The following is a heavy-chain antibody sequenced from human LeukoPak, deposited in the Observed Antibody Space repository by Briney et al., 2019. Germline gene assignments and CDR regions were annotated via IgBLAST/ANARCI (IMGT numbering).Heavy chain of an antibody. CDR3: ANSGGAVSDY. D-gene: IGHD6-25*01. CDR1: GFTLSIYG. Sequence: GGPLRLSCSASGFTLSIYGMSGVREAPGKGVEWVSAISGSGGSTHSADSVKARFTISRDNSKTTLYLQMTSLSAEDTAIYYCANSGGAVSDYWGQGTLVTVSS. J-gene: IGHJ4*02. V-gene: IGHV3-23*01. CDR2: ISGSGGST.